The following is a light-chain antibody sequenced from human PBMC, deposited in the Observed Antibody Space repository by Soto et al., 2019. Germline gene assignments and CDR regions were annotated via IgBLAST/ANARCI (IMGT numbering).Light chain of an antibody. J-gene: IGKJ4*01. CDR2: DAS. V-gene: IGKV3-11*01. CDR3: QQRSNWPRIT. CDR1: QSVSSY. Sequence: EIVLTQSPATLSLSPGERATLSCRASQSVSSYLALYQQKPGQAPRLLIYDASNRATGIPGRFSGSGSGTDFTLTISSLEPEDFAVYYCQQRSNWPRITFGGGAKVEIK.